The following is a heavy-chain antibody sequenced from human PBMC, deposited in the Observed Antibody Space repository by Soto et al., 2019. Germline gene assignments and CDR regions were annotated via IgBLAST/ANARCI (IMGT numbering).Heavy chain of an antibody. CDR2: ISSSSSTI. V-gene: IGHV3-48*01. J-gene: IGHJ6*03. CDR3: ASRSHPVVDTVEYYYYYMDV. CDR1: GFTFSSYS. Sequence: GGSLRLSCAASGFTFSSYSMNWVRQAPGKGLEWVSYISSSSSTIYYADSVKGRFTISRDNAKNSLYLQMNSLRAEDTAVYYCASRSHPVVDTVEYYYYYMDVWGKGTTVTVSS. D-gene: IGHD2-2*01.